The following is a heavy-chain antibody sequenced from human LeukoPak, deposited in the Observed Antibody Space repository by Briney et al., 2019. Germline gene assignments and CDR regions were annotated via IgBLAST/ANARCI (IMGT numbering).Heavy chain of an antibody. Sequence: SETLSLTCAVYGGSFSGYYWSWIRQPPGKGLEWIGEINHSGSTNYNPSLKSRVTISVDTSKNQFSLKLSSVTAADTAVYYCARVHRWLVPSFDYWGQGTLVTVSP. CDR1: GGSFSGYY. V-gene: IGHV4-34*01. J-gene: IGHJ4*02. CDR3: ARVHRWLVPSFDY. CDR2: INHSGST. D-gene: IGHD6-19*01.